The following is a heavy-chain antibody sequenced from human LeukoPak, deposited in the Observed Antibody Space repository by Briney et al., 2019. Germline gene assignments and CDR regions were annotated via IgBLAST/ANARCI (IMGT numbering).Heavy chain of an antibody. CDR3: ARDSRQDYYDSSGYLWFAFDI. CDR1: GVTVSNNY. CDR2: IYSGGST. V-gene: IGHV3-53*01. J-gene: IGHJ3*02. D-gene: IGHD3-22*01. Sequence: GGSLRLSCAASGVTVSNNYMSWVRQAPGKGLEWVSVIYSGGSTYYADSVKGRFTISRDNSKNTLYLQMNSLRAEDTAVYYCARDSRQDYYDSSGYLWFAFDIWGQGTMVTVSS.